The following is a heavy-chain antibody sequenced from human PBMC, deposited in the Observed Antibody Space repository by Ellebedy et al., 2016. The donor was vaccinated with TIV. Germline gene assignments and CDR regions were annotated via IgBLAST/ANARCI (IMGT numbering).Heavy chain of an antibody. CDR1: GDSIDTGGYY. Sequence: SETLSLTCTVSGDSIDTGGYYWSWIRHHPGKGLEWIGYIYYTGRTDYNPSLKSRVTLSIDTSKTQFSLKLTSVTAADTAVYYCARDNSDSGIDAFDIWGHGTMVTVSA. V-gene: IGHV4-31*03. CDR3: ARDNSDSGIDAFDI. CDR2: IYYTGRT. D-gene: IGHD4-11*01. J-gene: IGHJ3*02.